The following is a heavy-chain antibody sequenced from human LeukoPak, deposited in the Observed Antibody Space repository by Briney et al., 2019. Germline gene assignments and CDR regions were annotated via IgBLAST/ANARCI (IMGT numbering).Heavy chain of an antibody. CDR3: VRHVSSGWDYYNGLDV. CDR2: IYYPEST. J-gene: IGHJ6*02. Sequence: SETLSLTCKVSGGSIGRSGFYWGWIRQPPGKGLEWIGSIYYPESTHYNPSLESRVTISVDTSKYQVSLTLSSVTATDTAVYYCVRHVSSGWDYYNGLDVWGQGTTVTVSS. CDR1: GGSIGRSGFY. V-gene: IGHV4-39*01. D-gene: IGHD6-19*01.